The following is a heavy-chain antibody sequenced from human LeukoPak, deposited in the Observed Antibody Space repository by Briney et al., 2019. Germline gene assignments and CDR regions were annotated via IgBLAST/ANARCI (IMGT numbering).Heavy chain of an antibody. J-gene: IGHJ2*01. Sequence: GGSLSLSCAASGFTFSSYGMHWVRHAPGKGLEGVAVISYDGSNKYYADSVKGRFTISRDNSKNTLYLQMNSLRAEDTAVYYWAKDLLLVAAVGYFDLWGRGTLVTVSS. CDR2: ISYDGSNK. V-gene: IGHV3-30*18. CDR3: AKDLLLVAAVGYFDL. CDR1: GFTFSSYG. D-gene: IGHD5-12*01.